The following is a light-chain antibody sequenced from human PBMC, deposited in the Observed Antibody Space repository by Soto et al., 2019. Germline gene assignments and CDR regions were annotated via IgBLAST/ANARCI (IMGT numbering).Light chain of an antibody. Sequence: DIQLTQSPSFLSASVGDRVTISCRASQGISSYLSWYQQKPGKAPNLQIYKASTLRSGVPARFSGSGSTTEFTLTISRLQPEDCATYYCQQLRSYPVTFGGGTKVQIK. CDR2: KAS. CDR3: QQLRSYPVT. CDR1: QGISSY. J-gene: IGKJ4*01. V-gene: IGKV1-9*01.